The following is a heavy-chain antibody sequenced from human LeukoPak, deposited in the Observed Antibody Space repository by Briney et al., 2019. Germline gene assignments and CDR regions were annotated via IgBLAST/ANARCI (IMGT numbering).Heavy chain of an antibody. CDR1: GASISSNY. CDR2: IYTSVST. CDR3: ARHYYYDSVDI. V-gene: IGHV4-4*09. D-gene: IGHD3-22*01. J-gene: IGHJ3*02. Sequence: SETLSHTCTVSGASISSNYWTWIRQPPGKGLEWIGYIYTSVSTIYNPSLKSRLTMSLDTSKNQFSLKLSSVTAADTAVYYCARHYYYDSVDIWGQGTMVTVSS.